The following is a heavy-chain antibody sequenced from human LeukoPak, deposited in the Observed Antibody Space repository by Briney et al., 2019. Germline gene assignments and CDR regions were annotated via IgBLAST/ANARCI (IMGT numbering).Heavy chain of an antibody. D-gene: IGHD3-3*01. CDR2: INHSGST. V-gene: IGHV4-34*01. CDR3: ARGIKKSADYDFWSGYYTPGPYYYYGMDV. Sequence: SETLSLTCAVYGGSFSGYYWSWIRQPPGKGLEWIGEINHSGSTNYNPSLKSRVTIPVDTSKNQFSLKLSSVTAADTAVYYCARGIKKSADYDFWSGYYTPGPYYYYGMDVWGQGTTVTVSS. CDR1: GGSFSGYY. J-gene: IGHJ6*02.